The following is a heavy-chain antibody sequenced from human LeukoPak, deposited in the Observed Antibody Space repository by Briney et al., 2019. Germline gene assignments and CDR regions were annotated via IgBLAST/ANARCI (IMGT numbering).Heavy chain of an antibody. Sequence: PGGSLRLSCAASGFTFDEYAMHWVRQAPGKGLEWVSGIDWKSGDIGYADSVGGRFTISRDNAKSSLYLQMSSLRAEDTALYYCVKDGAGFLGYGMDVWGQGATVTVSS. CDR1: GFTFDEYA. D-gene: IGHD3-10*01. V-gene: IGHV3-9*01. CDR3: VKDGAGFLGYGMDV. CDR2: IDWKSGDI. J-gene: IGHJ6*02.